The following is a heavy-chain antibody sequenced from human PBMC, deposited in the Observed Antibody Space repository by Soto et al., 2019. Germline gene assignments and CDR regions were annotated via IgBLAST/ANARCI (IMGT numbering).Heavy chain of an antibody. J-gene: IGHJ6*03. CDR2: IYYSGST. Sequence: SETLSLTCTVSGGSISSYYWSWIRQPPGKGLEWIGYIYYSGSTNYNPSLKSRVTISVDTSKNQFSLKLSSVTAADTAVYYCARDHPDLGYSYGSNSNHYYYYYMDVWGKGTTVTVSS. V-gene: IGHV4-59*01. D-gene: IGHD5-18*01. CDR3: ARDHPDLGYSYGSNSNHYYYYYMDV. CDR1: GGSISSYY.